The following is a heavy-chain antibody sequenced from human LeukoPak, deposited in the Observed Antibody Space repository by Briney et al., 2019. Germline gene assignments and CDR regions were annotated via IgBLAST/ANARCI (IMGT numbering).Heavy chain of an antibody. CDR1: GGSVRSINYY. D-gene: IGHD3-22*01. CDR2: IFYNGTT. CDR3: ARGDDSSGQGY. J-gene: IGHJ4*02. Sequence: SETLSLTCTVSGGSVRSINYYWGWFRQPPGKGLEWIGHIFYNGTTHYTPSLKSRVALSVDTSTNQFSLRLTSVTAADTSVYYCARGDDSSGQGYWGQGTLVTVSS. V-gene: IGHV4-39*01.